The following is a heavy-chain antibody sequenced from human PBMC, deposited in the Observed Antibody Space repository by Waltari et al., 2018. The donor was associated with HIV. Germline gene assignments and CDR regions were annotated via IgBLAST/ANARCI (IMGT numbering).Heavy chain of an antibody. D-gene: IGHD1-1*01. CDR2: FDPEGKRT. J-gene: IGHJ6*02. V-gene: IGHV1-24*01. CDR1: GNSLTELS. CDR3: ATGAGTTSIQLYDMDV. Sequence: QVQLIKAGAEVKKPGASGKFSCKVLGNSLTELSMQRVPQAPGKGLEWMGGFDPEGKRTIYAQMFQGRVTMTEDTSTNTAYMELTSLTSDDTAVYYCATGAGTTSIQLYDMDVWGQGTTVTVSS.